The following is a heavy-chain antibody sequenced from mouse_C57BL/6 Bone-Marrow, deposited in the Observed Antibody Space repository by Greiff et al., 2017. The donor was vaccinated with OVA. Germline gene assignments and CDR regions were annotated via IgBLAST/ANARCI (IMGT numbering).Heavy chain of an antibody. CDR1: GYTFTSYW. D-gene: IGHD4-1*01. CDR3: ARELGETFAY. J-gene: IGHJ3*01. CDR2: IDPSDSYT. V-gene: IGHV1-69*01. Sequence: QVQLQQSGAELVMPGASVKLSCKASGYTFTSYWMHWVKQRPGQGLEWIGEIDPSDSYTNYNQKFKGKSTLTVDKSSSTAYMQLSSLTSEDSAVYYCARELGETFAYWGQGTLVTVSA.